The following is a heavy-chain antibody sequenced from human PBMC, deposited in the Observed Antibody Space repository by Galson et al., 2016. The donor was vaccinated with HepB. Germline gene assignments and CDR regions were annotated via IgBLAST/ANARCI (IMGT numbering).Heavy chain of an antibody. Sequence: SVKVSCKASGYTFTNYAMHWVRQAPGQRLEWMGWINAGNGNTKYSQKFQGRVTITRDTSASTAYMELSGLRSEDTAVYYCARDGGSGWSRLWWGQGTLVAVAS. D-gene: IGHD6-19*01. J-gene: IGHJ4*02. CDR3: ARDGGSGWSRLW. CDR2: INAGNGNT. CDR1: GYTFTNYA. V-gene: IGHV1-3*01.